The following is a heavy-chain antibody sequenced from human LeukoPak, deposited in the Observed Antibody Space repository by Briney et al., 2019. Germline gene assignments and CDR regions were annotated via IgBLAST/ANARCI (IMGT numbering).Heavy chain of an antibody. Sequence: SVRVSCKASGFTSTNFAVQWVRQARGQRLEWIGWIIVGSGATKCAQDFQERVTITRDLSTSTLYMELRSLTSEDTAVYYCAADLSNPRMGASYLDSWGQGTLVTVSS. D-gene: IGHD3-16*01. CDR1: GFTSTNFA. J-gene: IGHJ4*02. CDR2: IIVGSGAT. CDR3: AADLSNPRMGASYLDS. V-gene: IGHV1-58*01.